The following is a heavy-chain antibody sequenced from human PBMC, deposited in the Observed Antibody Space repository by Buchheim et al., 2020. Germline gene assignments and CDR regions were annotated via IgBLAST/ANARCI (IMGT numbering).Heavy chain of an antibody. CDR3: ARDTTIVVVPAAKHYYYGMDD. Sequence: QVQLVESGGGVVQPGRSLRLSCAASGFTFSSYGMHWVRQAPGKGLEWVAVIWYDGSNKYYADSVKGRFTISRENSKNTLYLQMNSMRAEDTAVYYCARDTTIVVVPAAKHYYYGMDDWGQGTT. CDR1: GFTFSSYG. V-gene: IGHV3-33*01. CDR2: IWYDGSNK. J-gene: IGHJ6*02. D-gene: IGHD2-2*01.